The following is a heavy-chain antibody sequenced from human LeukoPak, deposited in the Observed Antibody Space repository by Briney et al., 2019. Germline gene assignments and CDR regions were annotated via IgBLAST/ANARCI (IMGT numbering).Heavy chain of an antibody. CDR1: SGSISTSNYY. J-gene: IGHJ4*02. CDR2: IFYSGST. V-gene: IGHV4-39*07. Sequence: SETLSLTCTVSSGSISTSNYYWGWVRQPPGNALEWIGNIFYSGSTYYSPSLKSRVTISLDTSRNQFSLKLNSVTAADTAVYYCARASYSYDINGWVPFDYWGQGTLVTVSS. D-gene: IGHD3-22*01. CDR3: ARASYSYDINGWVPFDY.